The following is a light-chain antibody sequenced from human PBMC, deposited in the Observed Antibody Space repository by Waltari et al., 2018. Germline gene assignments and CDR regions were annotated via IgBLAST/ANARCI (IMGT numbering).Light chain of an antibody. CDR2: DTS. Sequence: ETVLTQSPATLSLSPGERATPSSKASQNVDRYLAWYQQKPGQAPRLLIYDTSNRATGIPVRFSGSGSGTDFTLTISSLEPEDFAVYYCQQRKNWPPLTFGGGTKVEIK. CDR3: QQRKNWPPLT. V-gene: IGKV3-11*01. CDR1: QNVDRY. J-gene: IGKJ4*01.